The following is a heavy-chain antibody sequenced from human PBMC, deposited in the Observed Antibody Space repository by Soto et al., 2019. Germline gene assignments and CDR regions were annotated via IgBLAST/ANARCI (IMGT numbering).Heavy chain of an antibody. J-gene: IGHJ4*02. CDR1: GFIFSSHA. CDR3: AQAKGLIATSHFDS. CDR2: LSWNSGSI. Sequence: EVQLLESGGGLVQPGGSLRLSCAGSGFIFSSHAMSWVRQAPGRGLEWVSGLSWNSGSIGYADSVKGRFTISRDNAKKSLYLQMNDLTPDDTALYYCAQAKGLIATSHFDSWGQGTLVTVSS. V-gene: IGHV3-9*01. D-gene: IGHD3-16*02.